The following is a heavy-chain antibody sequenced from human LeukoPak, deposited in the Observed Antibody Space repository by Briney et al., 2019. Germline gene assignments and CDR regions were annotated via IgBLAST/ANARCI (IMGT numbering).Heavy chain of an antibody. Sequence: PSETLSLTCTVSGGSISSYYWSWIRQPPGKGLEWIGYIYYSGSTNYNPSLKSRVTISVDTSKNQVSLRLSSVTAADTAVYYCARSYSGSFLYWGQGSLVTVSS. CDR3: ARSYSGSFLY. D-gene: IGHD1-26*01. V-gene: IGHV4-59*08. CDR2: IYYSGST. J-gene: IGHJ1*01. CDR1: GGSISSYY.